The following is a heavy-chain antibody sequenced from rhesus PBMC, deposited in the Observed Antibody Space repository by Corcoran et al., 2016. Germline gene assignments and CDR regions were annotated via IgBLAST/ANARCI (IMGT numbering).Heavy chain of an antibody. CDR2: NSDNSTNP. D-gene: IGHD6-31*01. V-gene: IGHV4-80*01. CDR3: ARDPGGSGSDWYFDL. J-gene: IGHJ2*01. CDR1: VSSFVCTG. Sequence: GSDTVRVALATTRSLIRTFLVSSFVCTGWSRIRLVSWPGLGVRGECIGQNSDNSTNPTTNPSLNRRVTISNTASKNPFFLKLNSVTAADTAVYYCARDPGGSGSDWYFDLWGPGTPVTISS.